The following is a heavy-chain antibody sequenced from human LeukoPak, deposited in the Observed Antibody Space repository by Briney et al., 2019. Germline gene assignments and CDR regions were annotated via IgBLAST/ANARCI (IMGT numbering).Heavy chain of an antibody. Sequence: AGGSLRLSCAASGFTFSSYWMSWVRQAPGKGLEWVANIKQDGSEKYYVDSVKGRFTISRDNAKNSLYPEMNSLRAEDTAVYYCARVRILEWLLYYYYYYGMDVWGQGTTVTVSS. CDR1: GFTFSSYW. V-gene: IGHV3-7*01. J-gene: IGHJ6*02. CDR2: IKQDGSEK. D-gene: IGHD3-3*01. CDR3: ARVRILEWLLYYYYYYGMDV.